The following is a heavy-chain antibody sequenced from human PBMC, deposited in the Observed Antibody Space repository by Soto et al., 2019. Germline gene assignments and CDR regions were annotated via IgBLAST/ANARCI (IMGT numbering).Heavy chain of an antibody. V-gene: IGHV3-11*01. CDR2: ISSSGSTI. CDR1: GFTFSDYY. D-gene: IGHD6-13*01. CDR3: ARELRKQQPPGAFDI. J-gene: IGHJ3*02. Sequence: GGSLRLSCAASGFTFSDYYMSWIRQAPGKGLEWVSYISSSGSTIYYADSVKGRFTISRDNAKNSLYLQMNSLRAEDTAVYYCARELRKQQPPGAFDIWGQGTMVTVSS.